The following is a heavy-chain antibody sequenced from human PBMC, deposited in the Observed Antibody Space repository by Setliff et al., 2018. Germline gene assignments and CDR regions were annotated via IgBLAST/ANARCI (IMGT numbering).Heavy chain of an antibody. J-gene: IGHJ4*02. Sequence: ASVKVSCKTSGYIFNDYGIAWVRQAPGQGLEWMAWISPYSGKTYNSPSLHGRLTLTTDTSTATAHMELRNLAFNDTAVYYCARMSTSGPHYDYWGQGTLVTVSS. CDR2: ISPYSGKT. V-gene: IGHV1-18*01. CDR3: ARMSTSGPHYDY. CDR1: GYIFNDYG. D-gene: IGHD2-8*02.